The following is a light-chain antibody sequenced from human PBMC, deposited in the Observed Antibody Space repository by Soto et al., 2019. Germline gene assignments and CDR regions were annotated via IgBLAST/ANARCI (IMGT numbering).Light chain of an antibody. J-gene: IGKJ2*01. CDR2: SAS. CDR1: QDIGPY. CDR3: EQYNSWPPLYT. V-gene: IGKV1-27*01. Sequence: DIQMTQSPSSLSASVGDRVTITCRASQDIGPYLAWYQQKSGRVPELLIYSASTLQSGVPSRFSGSGSGADFSLTISGLQPEDAATYYCEQYNSWPPLYTFGQGTKLEIK.